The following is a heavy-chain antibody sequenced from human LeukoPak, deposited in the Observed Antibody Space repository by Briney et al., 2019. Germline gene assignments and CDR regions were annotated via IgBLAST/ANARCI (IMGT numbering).Heavy chain of an antibody. CDR1: GFTFSSYA. Sequence: GGSLRLSCAASGFTFSSYAMSWVRQAPGKGLEWVSAISGSGGSTYYADSVKGRFTISRDNSKNTLYLQMNGLRAEDTAVYYCAKGLAAAGFFDYWGQGTLVTVSS. V-gene: IGHV3-23*01. D-gene: IGHD6-13*01. CDR2: ISGSGGST. CDR3: AKGLAAAGFFDY. J-gene: IGHJ4*02.